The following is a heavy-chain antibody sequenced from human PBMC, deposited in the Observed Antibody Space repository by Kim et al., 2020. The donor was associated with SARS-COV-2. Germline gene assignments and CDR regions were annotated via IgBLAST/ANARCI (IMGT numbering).Heavy chain of an antibody. CDR3: ARVLSQKQLEGGGWFDP. V-gene: IGHV4-31*03. J-gene: IGHJ5*02. D-gene: IGHD3-16*01. CDR2: IYFSGST. Sequence: SETLSLTCTVSGGSISSGRYYWSWIRQHPGKGLEWIGYIYFSGSTYYNPSLKRRLTISVDTSKNQFSLKLSSVTAADTALYYCARVLSQKQLEGGGWFDPWGQGTLVTVSS. CDR1: GGSISSGRYY.